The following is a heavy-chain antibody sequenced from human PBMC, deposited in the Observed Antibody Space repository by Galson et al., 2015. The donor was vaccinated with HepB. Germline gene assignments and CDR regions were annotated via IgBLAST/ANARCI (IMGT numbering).Heavy chain of an antibody. CDR1: GFTFSNYA. CDR3: AKARCTTTSCHGGDFDY. V-gene: IGHV3-23*01. CDR2: ISGSGGST. Sequence: SLRLSCAASGFTFSNYAMSWVRQAPGKGLEWVSSISGSGGSTYYADSVKGRFTISRDNSKNTIYMQMNSLSAEDTAIYYCAKARCTTTSCHGGDFDYWGQGTLVTVSS. J-gene: IGHJ4*02. D-gene: IGHD2-2*01.